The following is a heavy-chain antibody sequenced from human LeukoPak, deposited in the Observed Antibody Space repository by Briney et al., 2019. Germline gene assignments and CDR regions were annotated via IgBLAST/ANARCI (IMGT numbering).Heavy chain of an antibody. CDR1: GFTFSDYY. CDR2: ISSSSSYT. D-gene: IGHD4-17*01. V-gene: IGHV3-11*06. J-gene: IGHJ4*02. Sequence: SGGSLRLSCAASGFTFSDYYMSWIRQAPGKGLEWVSYISSSSSYTNYADSVKGRFTISRDNAKNSLYLQMNSLRAEDTAVYYCARDQVNDYGDDTEFDYWGQGTLVTVS. CDR3: ARDQVNDYGDDTEFDY.